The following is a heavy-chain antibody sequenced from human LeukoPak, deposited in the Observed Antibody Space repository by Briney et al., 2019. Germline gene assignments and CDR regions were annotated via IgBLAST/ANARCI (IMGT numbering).Heavy chain of an antibody. CDR3: TRSNHYYGSGSGDAFDI. V-gene: IGHV1-2*02. J-gene: IGHJ3*02. D-gene: IGHD3-10*01. CDR2: IFPNSGAT. Sequence: ASVKVSCKASGYTFTGYYMHWVRQAPGQGLEWMGWIFPNSGATNYAQKFQGRVTMTRDTSISTAYMELSRLRSDDTAVYYCTRSNHYYGSGSGDAFDIWGQGTMVTVSS. CDR1: GYTFTGYY.